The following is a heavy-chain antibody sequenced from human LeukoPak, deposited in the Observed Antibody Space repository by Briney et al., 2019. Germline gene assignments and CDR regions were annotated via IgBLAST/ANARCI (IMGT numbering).Heavy chain of an antibody. J-gene: IGHJ4*02. Sequence: ASVKASCKVSGYTFTDYYMHWVQQAPGKGLEWMGLVDPEDGETIYAEKFQGRVTITAGTSTDTAYMELSSLRSEDAAVYYCATFLYRKLDYWGQGTLVTVSS. CDR2: VDPEDGET. V-gene: IGHV1-69-2*01. D-gene: IGHD2-2*02. CDR1: GYTFTDYY. CDR3: ATFLYRKLDY.